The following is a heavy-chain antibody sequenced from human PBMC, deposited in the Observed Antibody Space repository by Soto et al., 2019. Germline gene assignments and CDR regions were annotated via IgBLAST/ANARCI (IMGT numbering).Heavy chain of an antibody. CDR3: ARGTQTTVTTRLFDC. CDR1: GFTFSSRW. J-gene: IGHJ4*02. D-gene: IGHD4-17*01. CDR2: INSDGTTI. V-gene: IGHV3-74*01. Sequence: EVQLVESGGGLVQTEGSLRLSCAASGFTFSSRWMHWVRQAPGKGLVWVSRINSDGTTITYADSVKGRFTISRDNAKNTLYLQMNSLGAEDTAVYYCARGTQTTVTTRLFDCWGQGTLVTVSS.